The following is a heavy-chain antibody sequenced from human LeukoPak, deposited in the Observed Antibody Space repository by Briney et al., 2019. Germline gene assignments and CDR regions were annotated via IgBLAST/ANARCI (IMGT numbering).Heavy chain of an antibody. Sequence: ASETLSLTCSVSGGSMRSYYWSWIRQPPGKGLEWIGYIYYIGSINYNPSLKSRVTISIDTSKNQFSLSLSSVTTADTAVYYCVREDNCFDPWGQGTLVTVSS. CDR3: VREDNCFDP. CDR1: GGSMRSYY. CDR2: IYYIGSI. V-gene: IGHV4-59*01. J-gene: IGHJ5*02.